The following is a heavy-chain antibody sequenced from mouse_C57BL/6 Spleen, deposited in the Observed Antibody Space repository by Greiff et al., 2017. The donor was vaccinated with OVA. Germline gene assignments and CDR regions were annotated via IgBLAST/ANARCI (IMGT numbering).Heavy chain of an antibody. CDR3: ARGPPGDY. J-gene: IGHJ2*01. Sequence: QVQLQQPGAELVKPGASVKLSCKASGYTFTSYWMQWVKQRPGQGLEWIGEIDPSDSYTNYNQKFKGKATLTVDTSSSTAYMQLSSLTSEDSAVYYCARGPPGDYWGQGTTLTVSS. CDR2: IDPSDSYT. CDR1: GYTFTSYW. V-gene: IGHV1-50*01.